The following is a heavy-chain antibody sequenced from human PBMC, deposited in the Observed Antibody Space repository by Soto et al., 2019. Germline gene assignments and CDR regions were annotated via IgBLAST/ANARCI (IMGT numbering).Heavy chain of an antibody. J-gene: IGHJ4*02. Sequence: EVQLVESGGGLVKPGGSLRLSCAASGFTFSNAWMKWVRQAPGKGLEWVGRIKSKTDGGTTDYAAPVKGRFTISRDDSKNTLYLQMNSLKTEDTAVYYCTTDGYFDWLLWVDYWGQGTLVTVSS. CDR2: IKSKTDGGTT. CDR1: GFTFSNAW. D-gene: IGHD3-9*01. V-gene: IGHV3-15*07. CDR3: TTDGYFDWLLWVDY.